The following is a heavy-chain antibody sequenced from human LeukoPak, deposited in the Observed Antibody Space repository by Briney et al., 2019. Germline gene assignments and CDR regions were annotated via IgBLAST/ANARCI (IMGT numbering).Heavy chain of an antibody. J-gene: IGHJ4*02. V-gene: IGHV1-18*01. CDR1: GYTFTSYG. CDR2: ISTYNNNA. Sequence: ASVKVSCKASGYTFTSYGISWVRQAPGQGLEWLGWISTYNNNAHYAQKFQVRVTMTTDTSTSTAYMELRSLRSDDTAVYHCARVSGSYRGAIDYWGQGTLVTVSS. D-gene: IGHD1-26*01. CDR3: ARVSGSYRGAIDY.